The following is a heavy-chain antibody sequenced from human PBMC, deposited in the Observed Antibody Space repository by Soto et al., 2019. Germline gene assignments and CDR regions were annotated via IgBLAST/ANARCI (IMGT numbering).Heavy chain of an antibody. CDR3: ARRTSGWYLAY. V-gene: IGHV3-23*01. CDR2: ISGSGGST. Sequence: EVQLFESGGGLVQPGGSLRLSCAACGFTFSSYAMSWVRQAPGKGLEWVSVISGSGGSTYYADSVKGRFTISSDNSKNTLYLPINRLRAEDTAVYYCARRTSGWYLAYWGQGTLVTVSS. D-gene: IGHD6-19*01. CDR1: GFTFSSYA. J-gene: IGHJ4*02.